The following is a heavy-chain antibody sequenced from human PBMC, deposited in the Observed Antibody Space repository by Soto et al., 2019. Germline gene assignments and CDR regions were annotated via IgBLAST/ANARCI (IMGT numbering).Heavy chain of an antibody. Sequence: QSGGSLRLSCAASGFIVSSNYMSWVRQAPGKGLEWVSVIYSGGSTYYADSVKGRFTISRDDSKNTLYLQMNSLRARDTAVYYCARDIGWDSSRYFDQWGQGTLVTVSS. CDR1: GFIVSSNY. V-gene: IGHV3-53*01. CDR3: ARDIGWDSSRYFDQ. CDR2: IYSGGST. D-gene: IGHD3-22*01. J-gene: IGHJ4*02.